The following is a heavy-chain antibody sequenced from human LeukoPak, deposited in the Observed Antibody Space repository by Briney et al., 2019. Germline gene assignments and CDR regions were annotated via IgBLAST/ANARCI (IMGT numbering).Heavy chain of an antibody. J-gene: IGHJ4*02. CDR1: GFTVSSSY. CDR3: ARVNRGWSHDY. CDR2: IYSGGST. D-gene: IGHD6-19*01. V-gene: IGHV3-53*01. Sequence: GGSLRLSCAASGFTVSSSYMSWVRQAPGKGLEWVSVIYSGGSTYYADSVKGRFTISRDNSKNTLSLQMNSLRVEDTAVYYCARVNRGWSHDYWGQGTLVTVSS.